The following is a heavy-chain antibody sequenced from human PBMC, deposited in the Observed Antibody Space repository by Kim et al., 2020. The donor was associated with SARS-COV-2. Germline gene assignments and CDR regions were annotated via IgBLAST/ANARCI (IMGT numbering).Heavy chain of an antibody. D-gene: IGHD6-13*01. CDR2: ISGSGGST. V-gene: IGHV3-23*01. Sequence: GGSLRLSCAASGFTFSSYAMSWVRQAPGKGLEWVSAISGSGGSTYYADSVKGRFTISRDNSKNTLYLQMNSLRAEDTAVYYCAKDLGRGSPDIAAAGMLDYWSQGTLVTVSS. CDR3: AKDLGRGSPDIAAAGMLDY. J-gene: IGHJ4*02. CDR1: GFTFSSYA.